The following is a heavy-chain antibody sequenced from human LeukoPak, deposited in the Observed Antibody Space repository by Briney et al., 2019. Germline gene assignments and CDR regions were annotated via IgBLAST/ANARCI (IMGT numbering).Heavy chain of an antibody. CDR3: ARALGYHDFWSGYPQNWFDP. CDR2: ISAYNGNT. V-gene: IGHV1-18*01. J-gene: IGHJ5*02. CDR1: GGTFSSYA. Sequence: ASVKVSCKASGGTFSSYAISWVRQAPGQGLEWMGWISAYNGNTNYAQKLQGRVTMTTDTSTSTAYMELRSLRSDDTAVYYCARALGYHDFWSGYPQNWFDPWGQGTLVTVSS. D-gene: IGHD3-3*01.